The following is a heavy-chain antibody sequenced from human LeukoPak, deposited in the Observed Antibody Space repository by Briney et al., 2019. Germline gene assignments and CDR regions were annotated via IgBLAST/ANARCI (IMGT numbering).Heavy chain of an antibody. V-gene: IGHV4-39*07. CDR3: AREVLGYCSGGSCYSV. J-gene: IGHJ4*02. CDR1: GGSISSGDYY. Sequence: SETLSLTCAVSGGSISSGDYYWGWIRQPPGKGLEWIGSIYYSGSTYYNPSLKSRVTISVDTSKNQFSLKLSSVTAADTAVYYCAREVLGYCSGGSCYSVWGQGTLVTVSS. D-gene: IGHD2-15*01. CDR2: IYYSGST.